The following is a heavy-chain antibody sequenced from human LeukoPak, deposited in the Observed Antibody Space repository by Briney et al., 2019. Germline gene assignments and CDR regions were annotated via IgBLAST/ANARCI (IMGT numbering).Heavy chain of an antibody. CDR3: ARHRGDCSSTSCYTDY. J-gene: IGHJ4*02. Sequence: GESLKISCKGSGYSFTSYWIGWVRQMPGKGLEWMGIIYPGDSDTRYSPSFRGQVTISADKSISTAYLQWSSLKASDTAMYYCARHRGDCSSTSCYTDYWGQGTLVTVSS. D-gene: IGHD2-2*02. CDR1: GYSFTSYW. CDR2: IYPGDSDT. V-gene: IGHV5-51*01.